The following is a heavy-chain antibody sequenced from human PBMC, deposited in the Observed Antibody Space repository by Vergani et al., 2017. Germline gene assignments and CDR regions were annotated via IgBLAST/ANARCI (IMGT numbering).Heavy chain of an antibody. CDR2: ISSSSSYI. Sequence: EVQLVESGGGLVKPGGSLRLSCAASGFTSSSYSMNGVRQAPGKGLEWVSSISSSSSYIYYADSVKGRFTISRDNAKNSLYLQMNSLRAEDTAVYYCARGSSYYDFWSGYYRSNYFDYWGQGTLVTVSS. V-gene: IGHV3-21*01. CDR3: ARGSSYYDFWSGYYRSNYFDY. J-gene: IGHJ4*02. CDR1: GFTSSSYS. D-gene: IGHD3-3*01.